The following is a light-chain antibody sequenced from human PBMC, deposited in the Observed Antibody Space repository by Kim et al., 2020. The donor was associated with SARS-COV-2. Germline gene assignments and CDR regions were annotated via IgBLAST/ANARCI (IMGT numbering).Light chain of an antibody. V-gene: IGLV10-54*01. CDR3: ASWDNSLTAWV. J-gene: IGLJ3*02. Sequence: QTATVTCTGNSNKVGDKGAVWLQQHQGHPPRLLFHFNQNRPSGISERFSASRSGNTASLTISGLQPEDETDYYCASWDNSLTAWVFGGGTQLTVL. CDR1: SNKVGDKG. CDR2: FNQ.